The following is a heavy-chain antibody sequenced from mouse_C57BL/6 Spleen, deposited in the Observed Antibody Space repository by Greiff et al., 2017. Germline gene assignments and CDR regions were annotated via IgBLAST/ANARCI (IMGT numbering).Heavy chain of an antibody. D-gene: IGHD4-1*01. Sequence: VQLQQSGAKLVKPGASVKISCKASGYAFSSYWMNWVKQRPGKGLEWIGQIYPGAGDTNYNGKFRGKATLTADKSSSTAYMQLSSLTSEDSAVYFCARWSLELGRYFDYWGQGTTLTVSS. CDR2: IYPGAGDT. V-gene: IGHV1-80*01. CDR3: ARWSLELGRYFDY. CDR1: GYAFSSYW. J-gene: IGHJ2*01.